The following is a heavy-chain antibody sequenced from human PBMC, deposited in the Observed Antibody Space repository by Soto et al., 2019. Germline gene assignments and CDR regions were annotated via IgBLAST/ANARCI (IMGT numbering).Heavy chain of an antibody. CDR3: ARAWVVVAAPDY. V-gene: IGHV1-3*05. J-gene: IGHJ4*02. CDR2: INAGNGNT. D-gene: IGHD2-15*01. CDR1: GYTFTSYA. Sequence: QVQLVQSGAEEKKPGASVKVSCKASGYTFTSYAMHWVRQAPGQRLEWMGWINAGNGNTKYSQKFQGRVTLTRDTSASTAYMELSSLRCEDMAVYYCARAWVVVAAPDYWGQGTLVTVSS.